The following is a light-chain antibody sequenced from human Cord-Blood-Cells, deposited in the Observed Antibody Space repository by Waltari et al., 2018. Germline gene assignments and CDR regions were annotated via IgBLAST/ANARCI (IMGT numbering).Light chain of an antibody. Sequence: QSALTQPASVSGSPGQSITISCTGTSSDVGGYNYVSWYQQHPGKAPKLMIYEVSNRPYGVSNRFSGSKSGNTASLTISGLQAEDEPDYYCSSYTSSSTVVFGGGTKLTVL. CDR1: SSDVGGYNY. CDR3: SSYTSSSTVV. J-gene: IGLJ2*01. V-gene: IGLV2-14*01. CDR2: EVS.